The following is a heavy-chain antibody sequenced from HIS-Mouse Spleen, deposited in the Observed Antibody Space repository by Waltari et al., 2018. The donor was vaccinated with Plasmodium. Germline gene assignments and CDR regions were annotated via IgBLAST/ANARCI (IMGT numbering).Heavy chain of an antibody. J-gene: IGHJ4*02. CDR3: ASSGSGSYYY. CDR1: AGSFSGYY. Sequence: QVQLQQWGAGLLRPSETLSLTCAVDAGSFSGYYWSWIRQPPGKGLEGIGEINHSGSNNYNPSLKSRVTISVDTSKNQFSLKLSSVTAADTAVYYCASSGSGSYYYWGQGTLVTVSS. CDR2: INHSGSN. V-gene: IGHV4-34*01. D-gene: IGHD3-10*01.